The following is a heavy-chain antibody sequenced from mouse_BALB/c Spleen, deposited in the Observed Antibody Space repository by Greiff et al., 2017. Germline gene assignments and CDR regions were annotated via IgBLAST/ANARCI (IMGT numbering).Heavy chain of an antibody. Sequence: EVKLVESGPELVKPGASVKISCKTSGYTFTEYTMHWVKQSHGKSLEWIGGINPNNGGTSYNQKFKGKATLTVDKSSSTAYMELRSLTSEDSAVYYCAAYRYDGAWFAYWGQGTLVTVSA. V-gene: IGHV1-26*01. CDR2: INPNNGGT. CDR1: GYTFTEYT. J-gene: IGHJ3*01. D-gene: IGHD2-14*01. CDR3: AAYRYDGAWFAY.